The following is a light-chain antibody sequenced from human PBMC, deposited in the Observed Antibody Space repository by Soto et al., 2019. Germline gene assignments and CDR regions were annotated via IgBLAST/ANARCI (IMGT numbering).Light chain of an antibody. V-gene: IGKV1-33*01. CDR3: QQYDNLPLP. CDR2: DAS. CDR1: QDISKY. J-gene: IGKJ4*01. Sequence: DIQMTQSPSSLSASVGDRITITCQASQDISKYLNWYQHKPGKAPKLLIYDASNFETGVPSRFSGSGSGTEFTFTISSLQPEDIATYYCQQYDNLPLPFGGGTKVEIK.